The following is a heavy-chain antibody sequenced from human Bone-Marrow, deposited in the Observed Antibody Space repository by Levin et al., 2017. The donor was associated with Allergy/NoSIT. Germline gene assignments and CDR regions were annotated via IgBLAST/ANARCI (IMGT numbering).Heavy chain of an antibody. J-gene: IGHJ6*02. CDR1: GYIFTTYW. Sequence: GGSLRLSCKASGYIFTTYWISWVRQMPGKGLQWMGRIDPSDSYTIYNPSFQGRVTVSVDRSISTAYLQWTNLEASDTAVSFCARETTVVTGARSYFAMDVWGQGTTVTVSS. V-gene: IGHV5-10-1*01. CDR3: ARETTVVTGARSYFAMDV. D-gene: IGHD4-23*01. CDR2: IDPSDSYT.